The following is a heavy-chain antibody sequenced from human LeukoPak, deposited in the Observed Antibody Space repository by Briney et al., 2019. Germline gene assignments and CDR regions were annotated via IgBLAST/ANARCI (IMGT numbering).Heavy chain of an antibody. CDR1: GFTFSSFW. J-gene: IGHJ5*02. V-gene: IGHV3-7*05. CDR2: IKQDGSET. CDR3: AKKTYYYDTSNLGWFDP. Sequence: GGSLRLSCAASGFTFSSFWMSWVRQAPGKGLEWVANIKQDGSETYYVDSVKGRFTISRDNAKNPLYLQMNSLRAEDTALYYCAKKTYYYDTSNLGWFDPWGQGTLVTVSS. D-gene: IGHD3-22*01.